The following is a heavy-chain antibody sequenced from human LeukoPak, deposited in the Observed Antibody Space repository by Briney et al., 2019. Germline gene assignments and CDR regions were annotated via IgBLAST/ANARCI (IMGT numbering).Heavy chain of an antibody. CDR3: ARGGYGAYYFDL. CDR1: GFTFSSYG. J-gene: IGHJ2*01. CDR2: IRYDGSNK. V-gene: IGHV3-30*02. D-gene: IGHD4-17*01. Sequence: PGGSLRLSCAASGFTFSSYGMHWVRQAPGKGLEWVAFIRYDGSNKYYADSVKGRFTISRDNSKNTLYLQMNSLRAEDTAVYYCARGGYGAYYFDLWGRGTLVTVSS.